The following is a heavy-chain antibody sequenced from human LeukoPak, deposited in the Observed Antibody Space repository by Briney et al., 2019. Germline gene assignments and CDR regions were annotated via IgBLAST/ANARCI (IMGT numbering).Heavy chain of an antibody. D-gene: IGHD3-10*01. V-gene: IGHV3-15*01. CDR1: GFTFSNAW. CDR3: ATDSFGIFDY. CDR2: IKSKTDGGTT. J-gene: IGHJ4*02. Sequence: PGGSLRLSCAASGFTFSNAWMSWVRQPPGKGLEWVGRIKSKTDGGTTDYAEPVKGRFTISRDDSNNTLYLQMNSLRAEDTAVYYCATDSFGIFDYWGQGTLVTVSS.